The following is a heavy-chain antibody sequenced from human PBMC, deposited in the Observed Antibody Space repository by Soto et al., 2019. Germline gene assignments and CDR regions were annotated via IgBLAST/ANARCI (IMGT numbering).Heavy chain of an antibody. D-gene: IGHD3-22*01. CDR3: ARVVPYYYDSSGDQPGYFQH. V-gene: IGHV4-31*03. CDR2: IYYSGST. J-gene: IGHJ1*01. Sequence: SETLSLTCTVSGGSISSGGYYWSWIRQHPGKGLEWIGYIYYSGSTYYNPSLKSRVTISVNTSKNQFSLKLSSVTAADTAVYYCARVVPYYYDSSGDQPGYFQHWGQGTLVTVSS. CDR1: GGSISSGGYY.